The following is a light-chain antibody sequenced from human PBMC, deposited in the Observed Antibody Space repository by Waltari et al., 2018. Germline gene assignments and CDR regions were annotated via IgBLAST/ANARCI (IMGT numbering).Light chain of an antibody. J-gene: IGLJ3*02. CDR3: QVWDSSSDHPGV. Sequence: SYVLTQPPSVSVAPGKTARITCGGNNIGSKSVHWYQQKPGQAPVLVIYYDSDRPSGSPGRFSGSNSGNTATLSISRVEAGDEADYYCQVWDSSSDHPGVFGGGTELTVL. V-gene: IGLV3-21*04. CDR1: NIGSKS. CDR2: YDS.